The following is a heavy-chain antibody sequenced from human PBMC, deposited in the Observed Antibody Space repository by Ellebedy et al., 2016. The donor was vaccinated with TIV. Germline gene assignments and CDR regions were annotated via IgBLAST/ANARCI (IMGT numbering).Heavy chain of an antibody. CDR2: FYYSGST. V-gene: IGHV4-39*01. D-gene: IGHD6-13*01. Sequence: MPSETLSLTCTVSGGSISSSTYYWGWIRQPPGKGLEWIGSFYYSGSTYYNPSLKSRVTISVDTSKNQFSLKLTSVTAADTAVYYCARHQKGSSWYGCWFDPWGQGTLVTVSS. J-gene: IGHJ5*02. CDR1: GGSISSSTYY. CDR3: ARHQKGSSWYGCWFDP.